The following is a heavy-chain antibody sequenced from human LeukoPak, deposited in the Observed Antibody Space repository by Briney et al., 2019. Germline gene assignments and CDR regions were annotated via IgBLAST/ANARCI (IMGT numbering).Heavy chain of an antibody. Sequence: SQTLSLTCAISGDSVSRNTASCNWIRQSPPRGLEWLGRAYYRSKWYIDYTVSVKSRTTINLDTSNNHLSLQLNSVIPADTAVYYCARGGIGHTVAVFDLWGQGTQVTVSS. CDR2: AYYRSKWYI. CDR1: GDSVSRNTAS. V-gene: IGHV6-1*01. CDR3: ARGGIGHTVAVFDL. D-gene: IGHD6-19*01. J-gene: IGHJ4*02.